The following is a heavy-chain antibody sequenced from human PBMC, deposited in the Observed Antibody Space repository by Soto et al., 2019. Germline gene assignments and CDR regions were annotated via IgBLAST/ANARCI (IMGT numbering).Heavy chain of an antibody. CDR1: GYTFTNYG. J-gene: IGHJ4*02. D-gene: IGHD3-22*01. Sequence: GASVKGSCKASGYTFTNYGVIWLRQAPGQGLEWMGWINPYNGNTNYAQKVQGRVTMTTDTSTSTAYMELRSLRSDDTAVYYCARVPTDSSGYYKYYFDYWGQGTLVTVSS. CDR3: ARVPTDSSGYYKYYFDY. V-gene: IGHV1-18*04. CDR2: INPYNGNT.